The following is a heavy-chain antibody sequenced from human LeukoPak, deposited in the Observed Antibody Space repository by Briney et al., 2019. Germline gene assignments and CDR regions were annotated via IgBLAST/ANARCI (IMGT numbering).Heavy chain of an antibody. D-gene: IGHD2-2*01. CDR2: IYTSGST. V-gene: IGHV4-4*07. J-gene: IGHJ3*02. Sequence: SETLSLTCTVSGGSISSYYWSWIRQPAGKGLEWIGRIYTSGSTNYNPSLKSRVTMSVDTSKNQFSLKLSSVTAADTAVYYCARDVVVVRPNAFDIWGQGTMVTVSS. CDR1: GGSISSYY. CDR3: ARDVVVVRPNAFDI.